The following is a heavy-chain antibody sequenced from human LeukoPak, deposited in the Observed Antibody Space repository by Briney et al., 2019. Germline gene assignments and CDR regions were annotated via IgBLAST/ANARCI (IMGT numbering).Heavy chain of an antibody. J-gene: IGHJ6*02. V-gene: IGHV5-51*01. CDR2: IYPGDSDT. CDR1: GYSFTIYW. CDR3: ARHGVAGLYYYYYGMDV. D-gene: IGHD6-19*01. Sequence: GESLKISCKGSGYSFTIYWIGWVRQMPGKGLEWMGIIYPGDSDTRYSPSFQGQVTISADKSISTAYLQWSSLKASDTAMYYCARHGVAGLYYYYYGMDVWGQGTTVTVSS.